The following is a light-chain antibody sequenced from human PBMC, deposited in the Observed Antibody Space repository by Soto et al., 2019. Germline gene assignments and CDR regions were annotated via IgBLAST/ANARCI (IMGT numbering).Light chain of an antibody. CDR3: SSFTSRFTFV. CDR2: EVT. J-gene: IGLJ1*01. CDR1: RSDVGAYNY. Sequence: QSVLTQPPSVSGPPGQSIAISCTGTRSDVGAYNYVSWYQQHPGKAPKLMISEVTNRPSGVSDRFSGSKSGNTASLTISGLQAEDEADYYCSSFTSRFTFVFGTGTKVTVL. V-gene: IGLV2-14*01.